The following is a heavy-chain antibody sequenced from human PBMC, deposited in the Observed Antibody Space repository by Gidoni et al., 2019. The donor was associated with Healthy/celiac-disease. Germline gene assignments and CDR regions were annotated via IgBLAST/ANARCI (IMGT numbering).Heavy chain of an antibody. CDR2: INHSGST. Sequence: QVQLQQWGAGLLKPSETLSLTCAVHGGSFRGYYWSWIRQPPGKGLEGIGEINHSGSTNYNPSLKSRVTISVDTSKNQFSLKLSSVTAADTAVYYCARGSLRIAVAVYNWFDPWGQGTLVTVSS. J-gene: IGHJ5*02. V-gene: IGHV4-34*01. CDR1: GGSFRGYY. D-gene: IGHD6-19*01. CDR3: ARGSLRIAVAVYNWFDP.